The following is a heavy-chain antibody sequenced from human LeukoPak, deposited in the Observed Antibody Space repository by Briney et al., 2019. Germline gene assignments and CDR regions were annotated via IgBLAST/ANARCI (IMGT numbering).Heavy chain of an antibody. CDR3: ARVGAGFYYYFDY. CDR1: GGSISSYY. D-gene: IGHD1-26*01. V-gene: IGHV4-59*12. J-gene: IGHJ4*02. CDR2: IYYSGST. Sequence: SETLSLTCTVSGGSISSYYWSWIRQPPGKGLEWIGYIYYSGSTNYNPSLKSRVTMSVDTSKNQFSLKLSSVTAADTAVYYCARVGAGFYYYFDYWGQGTLVTVSS.